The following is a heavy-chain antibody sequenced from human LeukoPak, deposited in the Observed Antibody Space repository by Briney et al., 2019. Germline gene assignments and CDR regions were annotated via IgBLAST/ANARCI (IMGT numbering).Heavy chain of an antibody. CDR1: GYSFASSW. CDR2: IYPDDSDT. Sequence: GESLKISCKGSGYSFASSWIGWVRQMPGKCLEWMGSIYPDDSDTRYSPSFEGQITISVDKSISTAYLQWSSLKASDTAVYYCARHGHCTNGVCYSNYYYHMDVWGKGTTVTVSS. D-gene: IGHD2-8*01. CDR3: ARHGHCTNGVCYSNYYYHMDV. V-gene: IGHV5-51*01. J-gene: IGHJ6*03.